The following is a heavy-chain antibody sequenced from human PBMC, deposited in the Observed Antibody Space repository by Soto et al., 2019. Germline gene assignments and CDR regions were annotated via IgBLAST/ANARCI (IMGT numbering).Heavy chain of an antibody. CDR1: GGTFSSYA. Sequence: SVKVSCKASGGTFSSYAISCVRQAPGQGLEWMGGIIPIFGTANYAQKFQGRVTITADESTSTAYMELSSLRSEDTAVYHCARSGRYFDWLSPYYYYGMDVWGQGTTVTSP. CDR2: IIPIFGTA. J-gene: IGHJ6*02. D-gene: IGHD3-9*01. V-gene: IGHV1-69*13. CDR3: ARSGRYFDWLSPYYYYGMDV.